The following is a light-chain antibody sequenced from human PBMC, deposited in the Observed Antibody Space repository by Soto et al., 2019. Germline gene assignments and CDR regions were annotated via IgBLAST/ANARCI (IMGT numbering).Light chain of an antibody. V-gene: IGKV3-11*01. CDR1: QSVTSY. J-gene: IGKJ4*01. CDR2: DAS. CDR3: QQRDTWPLT. Sequence: EIVLTQSPATLSLSPGERATLSCRASQSVTSYLAWYQHKPGQVPRLLIYDASNRATGIPARFSGSGSRTDFTLTISSLEPEDFAVYYCQQRDTWPLTFGGGTKVQIK.